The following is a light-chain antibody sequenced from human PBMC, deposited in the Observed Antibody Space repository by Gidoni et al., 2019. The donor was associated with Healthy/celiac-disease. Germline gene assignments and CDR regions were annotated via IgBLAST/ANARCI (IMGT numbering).Light chain of an antibody. CDR2: DAS. V-gene: IGKV1-33*01. J-gene: IGKJ3*01. CDR1: QDISNY. CDR3: QQYDNLPFT. Sequence: DIQIPQSPSSLSASVGDRVTITCQARQDISNYVNWYQQKPGKAPKLLIYDASNLETGVPSRFSGSGSATYFTFTISSLQPEDIATYYCQQYDNLPFTFGPGTKVEIK.